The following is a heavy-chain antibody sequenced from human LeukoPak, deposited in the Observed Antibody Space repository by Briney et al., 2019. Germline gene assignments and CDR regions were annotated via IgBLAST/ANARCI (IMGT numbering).Heavy chain of an antibody. V-gene: IGHV4-34*01. CDR1: GVSFSGYY. Sequence: PSETLSLTCAVYGVSFSGYYWSWIRQPPGKGLEWIGEINHSGSTNYNPSLKRRVTISVDTSKNQFSLKLSSVTAADTAVYYCISTSTIPPYYFDYWGQGTLVTVSS. CDR2: INHSGST. D-gene: IGHD2-2*01. CDR3: ISTSTIPPYYFDY. J-gene: IGHJ4*02.